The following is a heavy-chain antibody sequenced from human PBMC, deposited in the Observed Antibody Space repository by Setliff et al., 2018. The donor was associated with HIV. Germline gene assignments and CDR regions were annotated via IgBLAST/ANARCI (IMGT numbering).Heavy chain of an antibody. CDR2: INPDGSEQ. D-gene: IGHD6-19*01. V-gene: IGHV3-7*01. CDR3: ATGGTVAGLEY. CDR1: RFIFSSYS. J-gene: IGHJ4*02. Sequence: GGSLRLSCAASRFIFSSYSMNWVRQAPGRGLEWVANINPDGSEQYYVDSVRGRFTISRDNAKSSLYLQMNSLRADDMAVYYCATGGTVAGLEYWGRGTLVTVSS.